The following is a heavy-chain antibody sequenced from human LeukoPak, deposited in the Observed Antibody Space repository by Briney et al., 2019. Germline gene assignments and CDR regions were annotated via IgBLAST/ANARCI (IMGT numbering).Heavy chain of an antibody. CDR2: IWYDGSNK. CDR1: GFTFSSYG. CDR3: AKEVGDTAIVTWGYYFDY. V-gene: IGHV3-33*03. D-gene: IGHD5-18*01. J-gene: IGHJ4*02. Sequence: GASLRLSCAASGFTFSSYGMHWVRQAPGKGLEWVGGIWYDGSNKYYADSVKGRFTISRDKSNNKPYLQMNRLSAEDTAVSFCAKEVGDTAIVTWGYYFDYWGQGTLVTVSS.